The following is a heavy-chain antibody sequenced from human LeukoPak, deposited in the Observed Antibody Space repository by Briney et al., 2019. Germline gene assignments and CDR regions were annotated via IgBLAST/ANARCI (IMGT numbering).Heavy chain of an antibody. CDR1: GGSFSGYY. V-gene: IGHV4-59*01. D-gene: IGHD5-12*01. J-gene: IGHJ4*02. Sequence: PSETLSLTCAVYGGSFSGYYWSWIRQPPGKGLEWIGYIYYSGSTKDNPSLKSRVTISLDTSKNQFSLKLTSVTAADTAVYYCARGYSGYDPTYFDYWGQGTLVTVSS. CDR3: ARGYSGYDPTYFDY. CDR2: IYYSGST.